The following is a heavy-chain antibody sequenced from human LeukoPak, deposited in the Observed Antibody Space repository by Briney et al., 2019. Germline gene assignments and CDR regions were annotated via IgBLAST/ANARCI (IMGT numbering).Heavy chain of an antibody. J-gene: IGHJ4*02. D-gene: IGHD6-19*01. CDR2: ISWNSDSK. Sequence: GGSLRLSCAASGFTFDDYAMHWVRQAPGKGLEWVSGISWNSDSKRYADSVRGRFTISRDNAKNSLYLQMSSLRAEDMALYYCAKDNFVAGVGGFDYWGQGTLVTVSS. CDR1: GFTFDDYA. V-gene: IGHV3-9*03. CDR3: AKDNFVAGVGGFDY.